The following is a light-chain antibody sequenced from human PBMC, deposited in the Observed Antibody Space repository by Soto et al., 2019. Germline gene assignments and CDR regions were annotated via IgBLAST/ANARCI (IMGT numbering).Light chain of an antibody. CDR3: QQYITYPT. V-gene: IGKV1-5*03. CDR2: EAS. J-gene: IGKJ1*01. Sequence: DIPLTQSPSTLSASVGDRVTITCRASQNVNIWVTWYQQRPGKAPKLLIYEASNLDSGVPSRFSGSGSGTEFTLTISGLQPDDVATYYCQQYITYPTFGQGAKVDMK. CDR1: QNVNIW.